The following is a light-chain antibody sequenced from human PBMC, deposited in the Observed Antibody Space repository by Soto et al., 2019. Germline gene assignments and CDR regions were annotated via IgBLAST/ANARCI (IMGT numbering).Light chain of an antibody. J-gene: IGKJ4*01. CDR2: WAS. V-gene: IGKV4-1*01. Sequence: DIVMTQSPDSLAVSLGERATINCKSSQSVLYSSNNKNYLAWYQQKPGQPPKLLIYWASTRESGVPDRFSGSGSGTDFTPTISPLEAEDGGVFYFKKNYRTPPTFGGGTKGGIK. CDR3: KKNYRTPPT. CDR1: QSVLYSSNNKNY.